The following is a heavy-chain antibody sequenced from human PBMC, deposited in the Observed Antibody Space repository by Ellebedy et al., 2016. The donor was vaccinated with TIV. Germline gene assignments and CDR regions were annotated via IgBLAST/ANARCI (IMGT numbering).Heavy chain of an antibody. J-gene: IGHJ6*02. Sequence: PGGSLRLSCAASGFTFRRYAMHWVRQAPGKGLEYVSGISSNGGSTHYADSVKGRFTISRDNSKNTLNLQMSSLGAEDSAVYYCVKATITLVRGVKYDMDAWGQGSTVTVSS. CDR2: ISSNGGST. D-gene: IGHD3-10*01. V-gene: IGHV3-64D*06. CDR3: VKATITLVRGVKYDMDA. CDR1: GFTFRRYA.